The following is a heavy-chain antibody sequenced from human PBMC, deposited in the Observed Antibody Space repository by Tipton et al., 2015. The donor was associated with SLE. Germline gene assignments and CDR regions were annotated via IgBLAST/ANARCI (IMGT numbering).Heavy chain of an antibody. V-gene: IGHV4-38-2*02. CDR2: IFYTGST. CDR1: GFSISSGYY. CDR3: ARGRGYFVH. J-gene: IGHJ4*02. Sequence: TLSLTCTVSGFSISSGYYWGWIRQPPGKGLEWIGSIFYTGSTYYNPSLKSRVTISVDTSKNQFSLKLSSVTAADTAVYYCARGRGYFVHWGQGALVTVSS.